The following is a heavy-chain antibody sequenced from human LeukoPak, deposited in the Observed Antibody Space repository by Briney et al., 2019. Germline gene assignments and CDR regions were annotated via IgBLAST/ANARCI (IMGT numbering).Heavy chain of an antibody. D-gene: IGHD4-11*01. CDR1: GFTLNSYI. CDR3: AKDYGTTEDGTSFDY. J-gene: IGHJ4*02. V-gene: IGHV3-30*04. CDR2: ISFDGRDK. Sequence: GGSLRLSCEASGFTLNSYIMHWVRQAPGKGLEWVALISFDGRDKQYADSVKGRFTISRDNSKNTLYLQMNSLRAEDTAVYYCAKDYGTTEDGTSFDYWGQGTLVTVSS.